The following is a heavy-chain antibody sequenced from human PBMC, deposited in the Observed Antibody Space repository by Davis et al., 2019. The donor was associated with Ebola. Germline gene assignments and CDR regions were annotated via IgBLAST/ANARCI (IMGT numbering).Heavy chain of an antibody. Sequence: ASVKVSCKASGYKFISYGFSWVRQAPGQGLEWMGGISAYNGNTYYAENLQGRVTLTTDTSTSTAYMQLRSLRFDDTAVYYCVRVPGIEVVVWGPGTTVTVSS. CDR3: VRVPGIEVVV. J-gene: IGHJ6*02. CDR2: ISAYNGNT. D-gene: IGHD6-13*01. V-gene: IGHV1-18*01. CDR1: GYKFISYG.